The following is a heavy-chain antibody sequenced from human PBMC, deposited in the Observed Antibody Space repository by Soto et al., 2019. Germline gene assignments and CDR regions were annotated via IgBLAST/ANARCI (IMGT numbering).Heavy chain of an antibody. CDR2: IVPLSDRT. CDR3: ARKPGRDCQSGGGCFSLDV. CDR1: GETLNSNP. J-gene: IGHJ4*02. V-gene: IGHV1-69*01. D-gene: IGHD2-15*01. Sequence: QVQLVQSGAEVKKPGSSLKVSCKVFGETLNSNPIGWVRQAPGQGLEWVGGIVPLSDRTNYAQELQGRVTVPADGSPSTVYRELSSLTSDDTAVYYCARKPGRDCQSGGGCFSLDVWGQGSLVTVSS.